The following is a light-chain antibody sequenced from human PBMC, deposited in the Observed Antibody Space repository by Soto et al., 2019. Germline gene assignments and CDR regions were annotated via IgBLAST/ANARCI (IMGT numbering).Light chain of an antibody. Sequence: DIRMTQSPSTLSASAGDRVTISCRASQSIASWLAWYQQKAGKAPKLLIYDASSLESGVPSRFSGSGSGTDFTLTIRSLQPDDDATYYCQQYDTCPYTFGQGTKLEI. V-gene: IGKV1-5*01. J-gene: IGKJ2*01. CDR1: QSIASW. CDR2: DAS. CDR3: QQYDTCPYT.